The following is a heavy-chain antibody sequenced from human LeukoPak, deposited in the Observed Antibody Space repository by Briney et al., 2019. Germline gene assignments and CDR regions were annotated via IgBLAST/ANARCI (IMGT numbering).Heavy chain of an antibody. D-gene: IGHD5-18*01. Sequence: GASVKVSCKASGYTFTGYYMHWVRQAPGQGLEWMGWINPNSGGTNYAQKFQGRVTMTRDTSISTAYMELSRLRSEDTAVYYCARGGEIGYSYGHDAFDIWGQGTMVTVSS. CDR2: INPNSGGT. CDR1: GYTFTGYY. J-gene: IGHJ3*02. CDR3: ARGGEIGYSYGHDAFDI. V-gene: IGHV1-2*02.